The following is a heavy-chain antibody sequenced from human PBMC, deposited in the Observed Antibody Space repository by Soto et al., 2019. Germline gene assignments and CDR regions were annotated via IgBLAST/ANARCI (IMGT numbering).Heavy chain of an antibody. J-gene: IGHJ4*02. CDR3: AAPGARGYFDL. Sequence: ASVKVSCKASRYSFTTNYIHWVRQAPGQGLEWMGIINPSGDTTHYAQNFQGRVTMTRDTSTSTVYMEMSSLRSEDTAVYYCAAPGARGYFDLWGQRTLVTASS. V-gene: IGHV1-46*01. CDR2: INPSGDTT. D-gene: IGHD6-13*01. CDR1: RYSFTTNY.